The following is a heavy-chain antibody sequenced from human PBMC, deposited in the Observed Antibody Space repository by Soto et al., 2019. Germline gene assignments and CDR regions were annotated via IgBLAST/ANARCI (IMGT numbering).Heavy chain of an antibody. D-gene: IGHD3-10*01. J-gene: IGHJ4*02. Sequence: QDQLVQSGAEVKRPGSSVMVSCKASGDTFKFYSINWVRPAPGLGLEWMGRVNPIVSMSNYAQKFQGRVTMTADKSTSTAYMELSSLRSEDTAIYYCASSYGSGYRAFDYWGQGALVTVSS. V-gene: IGHV1-69*02. CDR3: ASSYGSGYRAFDY. CDR1: GDTFKFYS. CDR2: VNPIVSMS.